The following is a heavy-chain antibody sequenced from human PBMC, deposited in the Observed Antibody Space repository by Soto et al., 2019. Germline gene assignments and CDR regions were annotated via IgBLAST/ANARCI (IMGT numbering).Heavy chain of an antibody. CDR2: ISSSSSTI. CDR3: ARDRVVVVVAATLYYYYGMDV. J-gene: IGHJ6*02. V-gene: IGHV3-48*02. Sequence: EVQLVESGGGLVQPGGSLRLSCAASGFTFSSYSMNWVRQAPGKGLEWVSYISSSSSTIYYADSVKGRFTISRDNAKNSLYLQMNSPRDEDTAVYYCARDRVVVVVAATLYYYYGMDVWGQGTTVTVSS. D-gene: IGHD2-15*01. CDR1: GFTFSSYS.